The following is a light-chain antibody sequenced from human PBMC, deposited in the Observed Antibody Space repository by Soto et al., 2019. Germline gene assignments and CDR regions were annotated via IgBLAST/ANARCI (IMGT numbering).Light chain of an antibody. CDR3: SSYGSTSTRYV. CDR1: SSDVGGYHY. CDR2: EVS. V-gene: IGLV2-14*01. Sequence: QSALTQPASVSGSPGQSITISCTGTSSDVGGYHYVSWYQQHPGKAPKLMIYEVSNRPSGVSNRFSGSKSDNTASLTISGLQAEDDADYCCSSYGSTSTRYVFGTGTKLTVL. J-gene: IGLJ1*01.